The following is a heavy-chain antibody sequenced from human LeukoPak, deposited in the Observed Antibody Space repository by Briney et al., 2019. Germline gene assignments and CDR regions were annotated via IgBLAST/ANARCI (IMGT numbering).Heavy chain of an antibody. CDR1: GGTFSSYA. D-gene: IGHD6-13*01. Sequence: SVKVSCKASGGTFSSYAISWVRQAPGQGLEWMGGIIPIFGTANYAQKFQGRVTITTDESTSTAYMELSSLRSEDTAVYYCARGPPYSSSWYGDEYYFDYWGQGILVTVSS. V-gene: IGHV1-69*05. CDR2: IIPIFGTA. J-gene: IGHJ4*02. CDR3: ARGPPYSSSWYGDEYYFDY.